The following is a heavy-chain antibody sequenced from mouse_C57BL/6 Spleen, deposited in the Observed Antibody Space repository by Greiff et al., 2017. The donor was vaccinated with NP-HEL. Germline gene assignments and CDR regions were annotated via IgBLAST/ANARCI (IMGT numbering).Heavy chain of an antibody. CDR2: LYPGSGST. CDR1: GYTFTSYC. D-gene: IGHD4-1*01. V-gene: IGHV1-55*01. Sequence: QVQLQQPGAELVPPGASVKMSCKASGYTFTSYCIPWVKQRPGPGLEWIGYLYPGSGSTNYNEKFKSKATLTVDTSSSTAYMQLSSLTSEDSAVYYCARYPGTDYFDYWGQGTTLTVSS. J-gene: IGHJ2*01. CDR3: ARYPGTDYFDY.